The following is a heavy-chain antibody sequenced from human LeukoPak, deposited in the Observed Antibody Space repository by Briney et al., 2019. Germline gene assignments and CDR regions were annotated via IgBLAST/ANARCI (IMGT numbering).Heavy chain of an antibody. CDR2: ISGGGGST. Sequence: GGSLRLSCAASGFTFTSYSMNWVRQAPGKGLEWVSTISGGGGSTYYADSVKGRFTISRDNSKNTLYRQVNSLRSEDTAVYYCARDMVPSLDPQQNRPDNWFDPWGQGTLVTVSS. CDR3: ARDMVPSLDPQQNRPDNWFDP. V-gene: IGHV3-23*01. J-gene: IGHJ5*02. CDR1: GFTFTSYS. D-gene: IGHD3-10*01.